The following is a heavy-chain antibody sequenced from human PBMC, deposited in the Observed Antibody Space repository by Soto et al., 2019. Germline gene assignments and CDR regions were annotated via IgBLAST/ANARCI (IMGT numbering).Heavy chain of an antibody. D-gene: IGHD3-3*01. CDR2: ISGSGGST. CDR3: AKSGYLEWLLYDYYYYYMDV. V-gene: IGHV3-23*01. CDR1: GFTFSSYA. J-gene: IGHJ6*03. Sequence: GALRLSCAASGFTFSSYAMSWVRQAPGKGLEWVSAISGSGGSTYYADSVKGRFTISRDNSKNTLYLQMNSLRAEDTAVYYFAKSGYLEWLLYDYYYYYMDVWGKGTTVTVSS.